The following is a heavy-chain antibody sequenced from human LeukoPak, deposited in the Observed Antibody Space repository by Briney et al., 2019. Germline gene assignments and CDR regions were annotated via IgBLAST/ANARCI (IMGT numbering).Heavy chain of an antibody. CDR1: GGSISSSSYY. J-gene: IGHJ4*02. Sequence: SETLPLTCTVSGGSISSSSYYWGWIRQPPGEGLVYIGSIYYSGSTYYNPSLKSRVTISVDTSKNQFSLTLSSVTAADTAVYYCARQDYGGNIDYWGQGTLVTVSS. V-gene: IGHV4-39*01. D-gene: IGHD4-23*01. CDR2: IYYSGST. CDR3: ARQDYGGNIDY.